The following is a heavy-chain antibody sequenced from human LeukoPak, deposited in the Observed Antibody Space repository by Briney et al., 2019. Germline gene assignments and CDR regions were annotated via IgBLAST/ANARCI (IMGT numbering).Heavy chain of an antibody. V-gene: IGHV4-4*07. CDR1: GGSMDNSY. CDR3: ARDKAVDSDISGYYYNRGLGC. Sequence: SETLSLTCSVSGGSMDNSYWNWIRQPAGKGLEWIGRIYATQTTDYNPSLRSRVTMSLDTSVNQFSLRLSSVTAADTAVYFCARDKAVDSDISGYYYNRGLGCWGQGTLVTVSS. D-gene: IGHD3-22*01. CDR2: IYATQTT. J-gene: IGHJ4*02.